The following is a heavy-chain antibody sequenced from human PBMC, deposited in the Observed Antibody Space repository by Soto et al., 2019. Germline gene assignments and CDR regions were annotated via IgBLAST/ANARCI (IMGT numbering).Heavy chain of an antibody. CDR2: IAHLETT. CDR3: ARARRYHYFDL. V-gene: IGHV4-30-2*06. Sequence: SDALXLSWNVGCFTSGSGVYWASLFRQSPRKGMEWLGYIAHLETTYWNPSFKSRLSLSTDTTRNPFSLSLSSLTAEDTAVYYCARARRYHYFDLWGQGIQVTVSS. D-gene: IGHD6-6*01. J-gene: IGHJ4*02. CDR1: CFTSGSGVYW.